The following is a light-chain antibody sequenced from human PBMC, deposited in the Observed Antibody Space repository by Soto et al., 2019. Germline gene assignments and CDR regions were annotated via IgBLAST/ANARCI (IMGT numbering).Light chain of an antibody. V-gene: IGKV3-20*01. CDR2: GAS. CDR1: QSVSSSY. J-gene: IGKJ3*01. Sequence: EIVLTQSPGTLSLSPGGRATLSCRASQSVSSSYLAWYQQKPGQAPRLLIYGASSRATGIPDRFSGSGSGTDFTLTIRRMEPEEFAVYYCQQYCSSPCTFGPGTKVDIK. CDR3: QQYCSSPCT.